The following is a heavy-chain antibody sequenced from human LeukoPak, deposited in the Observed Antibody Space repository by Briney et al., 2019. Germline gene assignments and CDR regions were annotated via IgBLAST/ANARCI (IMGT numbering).Heavy chain of an antibody. CDR1: GFTFSTYW. V-gene: IGHV3-74*01. D-gene: IGHD3-16*01. J-gene: IGHJ5*02. Sequence: GGSLRLSCAASGFTFSTYWMHWVRQGPGKGLVWVSRISTDGSSTDYADSVKGRFTISRENAKNTLYLQMNSLRAEDTAVYYCARTRTLPIAGGFDTWGQGSLVTVSS. CDR2: ISTDGSST. CDR3: ARTRTLPIAGGFDT.